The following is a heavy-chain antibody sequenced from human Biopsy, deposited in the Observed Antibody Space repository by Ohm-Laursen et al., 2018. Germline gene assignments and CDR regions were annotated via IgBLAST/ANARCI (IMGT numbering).Heavy chain of an antibody. CDR3: ARGPGKLWSGYYT. CDR2: IRVSGVST. CDR1: GFTFSDNA. V-gene: IGHV3-23*01. D-gene: IGHD3-3*01. J-gene: IGHJ5*02. Sequence: SLRLSCAASGFTFSDNAMSWVRQAPGKGLEWVSAIRVSGVSTYYTDSVKGRFTISRDNSKNTLYLQMNSLRAEDTAVYYCARGPGKLWSGYYTWGQGSLVSVSS.